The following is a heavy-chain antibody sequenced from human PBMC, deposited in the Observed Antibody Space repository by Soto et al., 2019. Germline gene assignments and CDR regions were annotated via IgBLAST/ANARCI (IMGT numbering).Heavy chain of an antibody. CDR1: GYTFTSYG. Sequence: QVQLVQSGAEVKKPGASVKVSCKASGYTFTSYGISWVRQAPGQGLEWMGWISAYNGNTNYAQKLQGRVTMTTDTSTDTAYMEVRSLRSDETAGYYCARDSGYGDYEAFVDVWGQGTTVTVSS. V-gene: IGHV1-18*01. J-gene: IGHJ6*02. CDR3: ARDSGYGDYEAFVDV. CDR2: ISAYNGNT. D-gene: IGHD4-17*01.